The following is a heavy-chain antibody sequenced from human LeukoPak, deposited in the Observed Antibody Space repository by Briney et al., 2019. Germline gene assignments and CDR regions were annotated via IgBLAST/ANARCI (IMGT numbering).Heavy chain of an antibody. D-gene: IGHD1-26*01. CDR1: GNTFSSYV. J-gene: IGHJ4*02. V-gene: IGHV1-69*04. Sequence: SVKVSCKASGNTFSSYVITWVRQAPGQGLEWMGRIFPSVGKTNYAQKFQGRVTIIADKSTSTAYMEVPSLRSEDTAVYYCAREGLGATRGQIDYWGQGTLVIVSS. CDR2: IFPSVGKT. CDR3: AREGLGATRGQIDY.